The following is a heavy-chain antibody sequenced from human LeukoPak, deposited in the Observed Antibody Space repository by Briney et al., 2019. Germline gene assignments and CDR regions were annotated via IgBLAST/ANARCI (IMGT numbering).Heavy chain of an antibody. CDR3: ARRAYYDSSGYYPASGYFAL. D-gene: IGHD3-22*01. CDR1: GDSIFSYY. V-gene: IGHV4-4*08. CDR2: IYSNGIT. Sequence: PSETLSLTCTVSGDSIFSYYRNWLRQPPGKGLEWIGYIYSNGITSYNPSLRSRGTISIATSKNQFSLRLRSVTAADTAIYYCARRAYYDSSGYYPASGYFALWGRGTLVTVSS. J-gene: IGHJ2*01.